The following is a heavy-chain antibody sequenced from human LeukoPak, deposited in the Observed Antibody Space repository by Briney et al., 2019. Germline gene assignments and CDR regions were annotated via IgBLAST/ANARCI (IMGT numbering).Heavy chain of an antibody. D-gene: IGHD3-22*01. Sequence: GESLKISCKGSGYSFTRYWIGWVRQMPGKGLEWMRIIYPGDSDTRNSPSFQGQVTISADKSISTAYLQWSSLKASDTAMYYCASQYYYDSSGYLDAFGIWGQGTMVTVSS. J-gene: IGHJ3*02. V-gene: IGHV5-51*01. CDR1: GYSFTRYW. CDR2: IYPGDSDT. CDR3: ASQYYYDSSGYLDAFGI.